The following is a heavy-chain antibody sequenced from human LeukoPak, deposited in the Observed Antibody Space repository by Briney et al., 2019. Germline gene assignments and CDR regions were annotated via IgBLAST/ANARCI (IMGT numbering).Heavy chain of an antibody. CDR2: ISSSSSTI. CDR1: GFTFSCYS. V-gene: IGHV3-48*01. Sequence: GGSLRLSCAASGFTFSCYSRNWGRQAPGKGLEWVSYISSSSSTIYYADSVKGRFTMSRDNAKNSLYLHMISLRAVDTAVYYCAKMAIPGGNSANAYGIWGQVIMVTVSS. D-gene: IGHD4-23*01. CDR3: AKMAIPGGNSANAYGI. J-gene: IGHJ3*02.